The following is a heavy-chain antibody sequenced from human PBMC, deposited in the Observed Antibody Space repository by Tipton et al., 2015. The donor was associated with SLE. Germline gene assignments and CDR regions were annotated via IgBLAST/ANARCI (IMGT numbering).Heavy chain of an antibody. V-gene: IGHV1-69*13. CDR3: ARVGTGGIDY. CDR2: IIPIFGTT. D-gene: IGHD7-27*01. J-gene: IGHJ4*02. CDR1: GGTFSSYE. Sequence: QSGPEVKKPGSSVKVSCKASGGTFSSYEISWVRQAPGQGLEWMGRIIPIFGTTNYAQKLQGRVTITAEESTSTAYMELSSLRSEDTALYYGARVGTGGIDYWGQGTLVTVSS.